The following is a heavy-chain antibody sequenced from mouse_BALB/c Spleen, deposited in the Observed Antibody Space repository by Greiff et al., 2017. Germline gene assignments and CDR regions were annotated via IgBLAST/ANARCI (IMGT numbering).Heavy chain of an antibody. CDR1: GYSITSDYA. Sequence: EVQGVESGPGLVKPSQSLSLTCTVTGYSITSDYAWNWIRQFPGNKLEWMGYISYSGSTSYNPSLKSRTSITRDTSKNQFFLQLNSVTTEDTATYYCASAYYGNSIDYWGQGTTLTVSS. CDR2: ISYSGST. J-gene: IGHJ2*01. CDR3: ASAYYGNSIDY. V-gene: IGHV3-2*02. D-gene: IGHD2-10*01.